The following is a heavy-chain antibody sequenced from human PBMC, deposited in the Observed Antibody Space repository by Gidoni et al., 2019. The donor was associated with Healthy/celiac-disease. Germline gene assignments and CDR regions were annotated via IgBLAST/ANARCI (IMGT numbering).Heavy chain of an antibody. CDR1: GGTFSSYA. J-gene: IGHJ6*02. CDR2: IIPIFGTA. Sequence: QVQLVQSGSEVKKPGSSVKVSCKASGGTFSSYAISWVRQAPGQGLEWMGGIIPIFGTANYEQKFQGRVTITAYESTSKAYMELSSLRSEDTAVYYCASVRGYSYGSAPFYYYYGMDVWGQGTTVTVSS. D-gene: IGHD5-18*01. V-gene: IGHV1-69*01. CDR3: ASVRGYSYGSAPFYYYYGMDV.